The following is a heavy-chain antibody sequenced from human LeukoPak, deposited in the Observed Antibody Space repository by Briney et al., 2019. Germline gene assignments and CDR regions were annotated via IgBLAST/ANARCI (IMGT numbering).Heavy chain of an antibody. D-gene: IGHD4-11*01. CDR2: IYYNGDT. V-gene: IGHV4-39*07. Sequence: SETLSLTCTVSSGSISSTTYYWAWIRQPPGKGLEWIGSIYYNGDTYYNPSLKSRVIISANTSKNQFSLKLTSVTAADTAAYYCARGPNTAGNYRAFDLWGQGTKVTVSS. CDR3: ARGPNTAGNYRAFDL. CDR1: SGSISSTTYY. J-gene: IGHJ3*01.